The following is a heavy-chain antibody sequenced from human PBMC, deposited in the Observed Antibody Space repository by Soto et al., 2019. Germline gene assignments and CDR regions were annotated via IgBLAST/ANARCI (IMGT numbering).Heavy chain of an antibody. CDR3: ARVDRTYGDDAFDI. D-gene: IGHD4-17*01. CDR1: VFTFSSYW. CDR2: IKKDGSEK. V-gene: IGHV3-7*02. Sequence: PGGSLRLSCAASVFTFSSYWMSWVRQAPGKGLKWVATIKKDGSEKYYADSVKGRFTISRDNAKNSLFLQMNSLRAEDTAVYYCARVDRTYGDDAFDIWGQDTMVTVSS. J-gene: IGHJ3*02.